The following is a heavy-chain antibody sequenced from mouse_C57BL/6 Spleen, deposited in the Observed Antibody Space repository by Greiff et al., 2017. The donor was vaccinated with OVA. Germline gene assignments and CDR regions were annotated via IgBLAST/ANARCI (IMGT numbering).Heavy chain of an antibody. D-gene: IGHD2-3*01. V-gene: IGHV3-6*01. CDR2: ISYDGSN. Sequence: ESGPGLVKPSQSLSLTCSVTGYSITSGYYWNWIRQFPGNKLEWMGYISYDGSNNYNPSLKNRISITRDTSKNQFFLKLNSVTTEDTATYYCARERGYDGYYWGQGTTLTVSS. J-gene: IGHJ2*01. CDR1: GYSITSGYY. CDR3: ARERGYDGYY.